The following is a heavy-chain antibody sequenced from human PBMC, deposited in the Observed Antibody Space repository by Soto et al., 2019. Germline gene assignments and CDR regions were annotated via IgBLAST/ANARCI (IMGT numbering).Heavy chain of an antibody. CDR1: GGSISSSNW. V-gene: IGHV4-4*02. D-gene: IGHD5-18*01. Sequence: PSETLSLTCAVSGGSISSSNWWSWVRQPPGKGLEWIGEIYHSGSTNYNPSLKSRVTISVDKSKNQFSLKLSSVTAADRAVYYCGRGSGRGFFSETAMVNWFDPWGQGTLVTVSS. CDR2: IYHSGST. CDR3: GRGSGRGFFSETAMVNWFDP. J-gene: IGHJ5*02.